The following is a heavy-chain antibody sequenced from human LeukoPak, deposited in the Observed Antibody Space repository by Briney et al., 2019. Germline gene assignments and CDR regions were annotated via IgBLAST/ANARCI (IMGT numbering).Heavy chain of an antibody. V-gene: IGHV3-30*02. CDR1: GFTFSSYG. J-gene: IGHJ4*02. CDR2: IRYDGSSK. D-gene: IGHD6-13*01. CDR3: AKAIAAAGFDY. Sequence: GGSLRLSCAATGFTFSSYGMHWVRQAPGKGLEWVAFIRYDGSSKYYADSVKGRFTISRDNSKNTLYLQMNSLRAEDTAVYYCAKAIAAAGFDYWGQGTLVTGSS.